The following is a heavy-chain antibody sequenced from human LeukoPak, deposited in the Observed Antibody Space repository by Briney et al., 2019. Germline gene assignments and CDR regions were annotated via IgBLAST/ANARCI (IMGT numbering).Heavy chain of an antibody. CDR3: AKVLRAHYYDSSGGSY. J-gene: IGHJ4*02. Sequence: GGSLRLSCAASGFTFSSYAMSWVRQAPGKGLEWVSGISGSGGSTYYADSVKGRFTISRDNSKNTLYLHMNSLRAEDTAVYYCAKVLRAHYYDSSGGSYWGQGTLVTVSS. CDR2: ISGSGGST. V-gene: IGHV3-23*01. D-gene: IGHD3-22*01. CDR1: GFTFSSYA.